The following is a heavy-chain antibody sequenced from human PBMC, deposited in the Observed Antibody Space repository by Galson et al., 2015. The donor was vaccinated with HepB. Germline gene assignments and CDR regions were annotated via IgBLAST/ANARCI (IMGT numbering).Heavy chain of an antibody. CDR1: GDSVSSNSAA. Sequence: CAISGDSVSSNSAAWNWIRQSPSRGLEWLGRTYYRSKWYNDYAVSVKSRISINPDTSKNQFSLQLNSVTPEDTAVYYCARDRTLSYLYAFDIWGQGTMVTVSS. CDR3: ARDRTLSYLYAFDI. V-gene: IGHV6-1*01. CDR2: TYYRSKWYN. J-gene: IGHJ3*02. D-gene: IGHD3-10*01.